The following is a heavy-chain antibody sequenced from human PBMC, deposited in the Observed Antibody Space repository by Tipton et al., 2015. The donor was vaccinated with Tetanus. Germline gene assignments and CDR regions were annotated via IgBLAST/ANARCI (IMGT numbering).Heavy chain of an antibody. V-gene: IGHV4-30-4*01. Sequence: GLVKPSQTLSLTCTVSGASVSSGDSHWTWIRQQPGEGLEWIGYIYQTGSTYFNPSLKSRLTMSFKMSKNQFSLKLTSVTAADTAVYFCVRGRGLGEYSYGFEYWGPGLLVTVSS. CDR2: IYQTGST. CDR3: VRGRGLGEYSYGFEY. J-gene: IGHJ4*02. D-gene: IGHD4-11*01. CDR1: GASVSSGDSH.